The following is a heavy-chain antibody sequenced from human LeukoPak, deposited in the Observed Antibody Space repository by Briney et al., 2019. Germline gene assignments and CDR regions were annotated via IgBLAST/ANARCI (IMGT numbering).Heavy chain of an antibody. CDR3: ARVRVAVAAPGY. CDR2: IWYDGSNK. V-gene: IGHV3-33*01. Sequence: GRSLRLSCAASGFTFSSYGMHWVRQAPGKGLEWVAVIWYDGSNKYYADSVKGRFTISRDNSKNTLYLQMNSLRAEDTAVYYCARVRVAVAAPGYWGQGTLVTVSS. J-gene: IGHJ4*02. D-gene: IGHD6-19*01. CDR1: GFTFSSYG.